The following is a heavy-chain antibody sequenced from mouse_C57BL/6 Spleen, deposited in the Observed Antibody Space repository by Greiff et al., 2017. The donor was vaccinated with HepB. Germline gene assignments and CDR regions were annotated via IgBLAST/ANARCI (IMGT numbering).Heavy chain of an antibody. CDR3: ARSHYYGSSYDFDY. Sequence: QVQLKQPGAELVKPGASVKLSCKASGYTFTSYWMHWVKQRPGQGLEWIGMIHPNSGSTNYNEKFKSKATLTVDKSSSTAYMQLSSLTSEDSAVYYCARSHYYGSSYDFDYWGQGTTLTVSS. D-gene: IGHD1-1*01. V-gene: IGHV1-64*01. CDR2: IHPNSGST. J-gene: IGHJ2*01. CDR1: GYTFTSYW.